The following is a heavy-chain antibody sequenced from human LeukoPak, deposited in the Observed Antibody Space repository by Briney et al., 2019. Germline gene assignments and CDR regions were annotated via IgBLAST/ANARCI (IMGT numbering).Heavy chain of an antibody. Sequence: GGSLRLSCAASGFTVSSNYMSWVRQAPGKGLEWVSVIYSGGSTYYADSVKGRFTISRDNSKNTLYLQMNNLRAEDTAVYYCASHHNRQFDYWGQGTLVTVSS. CDR1: GFTVSSNY. CDR3: ASHHNRQFDY. CDR2: IYSGGST. V-gene: IGHV3-66*02. J-gene: IGHJ4*02. D-gene: IGHD1-14*01.